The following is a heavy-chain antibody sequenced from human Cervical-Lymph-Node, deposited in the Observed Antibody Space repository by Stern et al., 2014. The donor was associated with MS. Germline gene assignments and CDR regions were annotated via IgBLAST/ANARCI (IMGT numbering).Heavy chain of an antibody. CDR3: TRRWRPDCYYSGMDV. J-gene: IGHJ6*02. CDR1: GVTFSGAA. D-gene: IGHD3-3*01. Sequence: EVQLVESGGGLVQPGGSLKLSCAASGVTFSGAAMHWVRQASGQGLGWVGRIGNKGNGYATAYAASVKGRVIILWSDSNHTAEQEINSLKTEDTAVYYCTRRWRPDCYYSGMDVWGRGTTVTVSS. V-gene: IGHV3-73*01. CDR2: IGNKGNGYAT.